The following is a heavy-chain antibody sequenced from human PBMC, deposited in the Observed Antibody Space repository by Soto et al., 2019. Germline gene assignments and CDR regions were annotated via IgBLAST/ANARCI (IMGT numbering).Heavy chain of an antibody. J-gene: IGHJ5*02. Sequence: SETLSLTCTVSGGSINNYYWIWIRQPPGKGLEWIGYIYYTGSTNYNPSLKSRVAMSVDTSKNQLSLKLSSVTAADTALYYCARGYSTTSYNWFDPWGQGTLVTVSS. CDR2: IYYTGST. D-gene: IGHD6-13*01. V-gene: IGHV4-59*01. CDR3: ARGYSTTSYNWFDP. CDR1: GGSINNYY.